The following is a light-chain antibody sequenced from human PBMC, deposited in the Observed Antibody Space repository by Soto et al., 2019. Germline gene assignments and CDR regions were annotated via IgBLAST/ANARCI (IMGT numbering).Light chain of an antibody. J-gene: IGKJ1*01. V-gene: IGKV3-15*01. CDR2: GAS. CDR3: QHYNDWPPTWT. CDR1: QSVSSK. Sequence: EIVMTQSPATLSVSPGERATLSCGASQSVSSKLAWYQQKAGRAPRVLIYGASTRATGIPARFSGSGSGTEFTLTISSLQSEDFAVYYCQHYNDWPPTWTFGQGTKVDIK.